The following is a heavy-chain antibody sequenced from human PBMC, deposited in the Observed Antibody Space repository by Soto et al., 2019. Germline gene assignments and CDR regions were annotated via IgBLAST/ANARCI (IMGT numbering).Heavy chain of an antibody. Sequence: ASVKVSCKASGYTFTSYGISWVRQAPGQGLEWMGWISAYNGNTNYAQKLQGRVTMTTDTSTSTAYMELSSLRSDDTAVYYCARVAVDYGGNFNALDNWGQGTMVTVS. CDR2: ISAYNGNT. CDR3: ARVAVDYGGNFNALDN. D-gene: IGHD4-17*01. CDR1: GYTFTSYG. V-gene: IGHV1-18*01. J-gene: IGHJ3*02.